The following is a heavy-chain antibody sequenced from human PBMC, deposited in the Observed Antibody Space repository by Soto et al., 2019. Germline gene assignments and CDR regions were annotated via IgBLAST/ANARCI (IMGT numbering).Heavy chain of an antibody. V-gene: IGHV3-23*01. CDR2: LSRGGGST. Sequence: APLLESGGELIQPGGSLRLSCAASGFTYSSHGMSWVRQAPGKGLEWIAGLSRGGGSTYYADSVKGRFTISRDNSKNTLDLIMNSLRVEDTALYYCARDGQYRTDGFDIWGQGTMVTVSS. CDR1: GFTYSSHG. CDR3: ARDGQYRTDGFDI. D-gene: IGHD5-12*01. J-gene: IGHJ3*02.